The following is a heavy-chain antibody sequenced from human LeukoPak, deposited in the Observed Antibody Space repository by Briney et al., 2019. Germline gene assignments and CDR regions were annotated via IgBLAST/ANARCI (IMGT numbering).Heavy chain of an antibody. V-gene: IGHV3-30*04. CDR3: AKEGGYGELSSYFDY. CDR2: ISYDGSNK. J-gene: IGHJ4*02. D-gene: IGHD3-16*02. Sequence: QTGGSLRLSCAASGFTFSSYAMHWVRQAPGKGLEWVAVISYDGSNKYYADSVKGRFTISRDNSKNTLYLQMNSLRAEDTAVYYCAKEGGYGELSSYFDYWGQGTLVTVSS. CDR1: GFTFSSYA.